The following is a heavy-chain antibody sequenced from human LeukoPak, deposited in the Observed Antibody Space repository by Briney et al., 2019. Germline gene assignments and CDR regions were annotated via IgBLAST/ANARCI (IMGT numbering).Heavy chain of an antibody. D-gene: IGHD3-22*01. CDR3: TRPYYYDSSGSPDY. Sequence: SETLSLTCTVSGYSISSGYYWGWIRQPPGKGLEWIWNIYHSGSTYYNPSLKSRVTISVDTSKNQFSLKLSSVTAADTAVYYCTRPYYYDSSGSPDYWGQGTLVTVSS. V-gene: IGHV4-38-2*02. CDR1: GYSISSGYY. CDR2: IYHSGST. J-gene: IGHJ4*02.